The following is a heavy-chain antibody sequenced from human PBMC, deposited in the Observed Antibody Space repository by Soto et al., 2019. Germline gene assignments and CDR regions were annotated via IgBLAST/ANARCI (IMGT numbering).Heavy chain of an antibody. CDR2: ISDGGDTT. Sequence: EVQLLESGGGLVQPGGSLRLSCAASGFTFNNYAMTWVRQAPGKGLEWVSAISDGGDTTSYADSVKGRFTVSRDGSKNTLYLQMSSLRAEDTALYYCANGRGGSGSLTPRVDFWGQGTLVTVSS. D-gene: IGHD3-10*01. CDR1: GFTFNNYA. CDR3: ANGRGGSGSLTPRVDF. V-gene: IGHV3-23*01. J-gene: IGHJ4*02.